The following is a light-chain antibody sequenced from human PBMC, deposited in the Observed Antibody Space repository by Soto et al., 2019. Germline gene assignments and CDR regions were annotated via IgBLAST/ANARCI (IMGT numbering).Light chain of an antibody. Sequence: QSVLTQPPSVSGAPGQRVTISCTGTTSNIGSIYDVHWYQHLPGTAPKLLIYGNNNRPSGVPDRFSSSKSGTSASLAITGLQPEDEADYYCQSYDSSLSGSVVFGGGTKVTVL. V-gene: IGLV1-40*01. J-gene: IGLJ2*01. CDR2: GNN. CDR3: QSYDSSLSGSVV. CDR1: TSNIGSIYD.